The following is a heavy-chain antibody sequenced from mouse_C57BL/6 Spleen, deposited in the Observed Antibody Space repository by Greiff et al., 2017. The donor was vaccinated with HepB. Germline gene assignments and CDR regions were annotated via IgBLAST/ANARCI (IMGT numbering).Heavy chain of an antibody. J-gene: IGHJ1*03. V-gene: IGHV1-15*01. CDR2: IDPETGGT. CDR3: TRRGWLLPNWYFDV. Sequence: VQLQQSGAELVRPGTSVTLSCKASGYTFTDYEMHWVKQTPVHGLEWIGAIDPETGGTAYNQKFKGKAILTADKSSSTAYMELRSLTSEDSAVYYCTRRGWLLPNWYFDVWGTGTTVTVSS. CDR1: GYTFTDYE. D-gene: IGHD2-3*01.